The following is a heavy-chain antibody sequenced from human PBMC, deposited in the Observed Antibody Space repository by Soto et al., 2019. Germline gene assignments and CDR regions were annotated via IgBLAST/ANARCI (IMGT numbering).Heavy chain of an antibody. CDR1: GFTFSSYS. D-gene: IGHD2-2*01. V-gene: IGHV3-48*01. CDR3: ARIPVVPAAMSYYYYYYYMDV. Sequence: PGGSLRLSCAASGFTFSSYSMNWVRQAPGKGLEWVSYISSSSSTIYYADSVKGRFTISRDNAKNSPYLQMNSLRAEDTAVYYCARIPVVPAAMSYYYYYYYMDVWGKGTTVTVSS. J-gene: IGHJ6*03. CDR2: ISSSSSTI.